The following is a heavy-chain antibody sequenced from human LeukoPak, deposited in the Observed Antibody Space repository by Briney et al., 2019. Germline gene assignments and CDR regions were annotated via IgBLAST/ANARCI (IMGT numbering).Heavy chain of an antibody. CDR3: VGWSGWFNFDY. Sequence: PGGSLRLSCAASGFTFSTYAMSWVRQAPGKGLEWVSGMTGNGGSLYYAGSVKGRFTISRDNSKNTLYVQMNSLRADDTAVYYCVGWSGWFNFDYWGQGTLVTVSS. CDR2: MTGNGGSL. D-gene: IGHD6-19*01. J-gene: IGHJ4*02. CDR1: GFTFSTYA. V-gene: IGHV3-23*01.